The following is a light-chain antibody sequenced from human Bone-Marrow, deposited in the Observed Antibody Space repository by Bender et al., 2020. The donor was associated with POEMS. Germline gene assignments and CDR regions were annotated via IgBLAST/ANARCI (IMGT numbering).Light chain of an antibody. CDR3: HVWHSTSDPVV. Sequence: SYVVTQPPSVSVAPGQTARISCGGSNIDRENVHWYRHKPGQAPVLVLYDTSDRPSGIPERFSGSSSDNTAALTIDRVEAGDEADYYCHVWHSTSDPVVFGGGTKLTVL. CDR1: NIDREN. V-gene: IGLV3-21*02. CDR2: DTS. J-gene: IGLJ2*01.